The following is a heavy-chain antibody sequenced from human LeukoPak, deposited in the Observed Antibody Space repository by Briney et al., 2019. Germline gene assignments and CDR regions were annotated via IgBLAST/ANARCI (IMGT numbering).Heavy chain of an antibody. CDR1: GGSFSGYY. CDR3: ARGQLVPAAKKRDYYYGMDV. Sequence: SETLSLTCAVYGGSFSGYYWSWIRQPPGEGLEWIGEINNSVSTNYNPSLKSRVTISVDTSKNQFSLKMSSVTAADTAVYYCARGQLVPAAKKRDYYYGMDVWGKGTTVTVSS. CDR2: INNSVST. J-gene: IGHJ6*04. D-gene: IGHD2-2*01. V-gene: IGHV4-34*01.